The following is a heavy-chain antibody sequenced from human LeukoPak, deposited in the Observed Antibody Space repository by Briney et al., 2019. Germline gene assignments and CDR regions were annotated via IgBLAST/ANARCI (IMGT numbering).Heavy chain of an antibody. J-gene: IGHJ5*02. CDR2: INPNSGGT. Sequence: ASVKVSCKASGYTFTGYYTHWVRQAPGQGLEWMGRINPNSGGTNYAQKFQGRVTMTRDTSISTAYMELSRLRSEDTAVYYCAREGPQDDYVWGSYRLYNWFDPWGQGTLVTVSS. V-gene: IGHV1-2*06. CDR3: AREGPQDDYVWGSYRLYNWFDP. CDR1: GYTFTGYY. D-gene: IGHD3-16*02.